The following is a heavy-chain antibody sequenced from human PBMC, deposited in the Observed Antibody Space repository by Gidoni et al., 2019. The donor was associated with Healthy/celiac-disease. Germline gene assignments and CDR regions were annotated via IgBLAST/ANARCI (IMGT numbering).Heavy chain of an antibody. D-gene: IGHD3-22*01. CDR2: ISYDGSNK. CDR1: GFTFSSYA. V-gene: IGHV3-30-3*01. J-gene: IGHJ3*02. CDR3: ARGRVVITIDAFDI. Sequence: QVQLVESGGGVVQPGRSLRLSCAASGFTFSSYAMHWVRQAPGKGLEWVAVISYDGSNKYYADSVKGRFTISRDNSKNTLYLQMNSLRAEDTAVYYCARGRVVITIDAFDIWGQGTMVTVSS.